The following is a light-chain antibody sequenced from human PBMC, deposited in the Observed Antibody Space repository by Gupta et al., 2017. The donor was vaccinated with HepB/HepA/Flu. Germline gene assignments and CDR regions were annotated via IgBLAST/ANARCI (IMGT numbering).Light chain of an antibody. CDR2: GAS. J-gene: IGKJ4*01. CDR1: QSVSSN. CDR3: QQYNNWPALI. V-gene: IGKV3-15*01. Sequence: IVMTQSPATLSVSPGERATLSCRASQSVSSNLAWYQQKPGQAPRLLIYGASTRATGIPARFSGSGSGTEFTLTISSLQSEDFAVYYCQQYNNWPALIFGGGTXVEIK.